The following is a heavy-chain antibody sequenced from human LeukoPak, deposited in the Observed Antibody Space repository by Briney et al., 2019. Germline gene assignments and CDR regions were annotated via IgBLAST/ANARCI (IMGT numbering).Heavy chain of an antibody. D-gene: IGHD3-22*01. Sequence: GRSPIPPCAAASVAFDNYAMHCGRQAPGKGLVWVSGISWNSGSIGYEDSVKGRFTISRDNAKNSLYLQMNGLRAEDTGLYYCAKDIVAYYYDGSGPDYWGQGTLFTVS. CDR2: ISWNSGSI. J-gene: IGHJ4*02. V-gene: IGHV3-9*01. CDR3: AKDIVAYYYDGSGPDY. CDR1: SVAFDNYA.